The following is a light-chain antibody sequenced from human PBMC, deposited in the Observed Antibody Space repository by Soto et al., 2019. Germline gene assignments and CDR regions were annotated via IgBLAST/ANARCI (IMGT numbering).Light chain of an antibody. J-gene: IGKJ5*01. V-gene: IGKV3-20*01. CDR3: QQYGTSPT. Sequence: EIVLTQSPGTLSLFPGERATLSCRASQSLITRYLAWYQQKPGQAPMLLISGASSRATGIPDRFSGSGSGTDFTLTISRLEPEDFAVYSCQQYGTSPTFGQGTRLEIK. CDR1: QSLITRY. CDR2: GAS.